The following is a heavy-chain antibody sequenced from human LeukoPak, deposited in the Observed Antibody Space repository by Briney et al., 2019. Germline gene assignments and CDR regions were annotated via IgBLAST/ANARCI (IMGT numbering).Heavy chain of an antibody. J-gene: IGHJ3*02. D-gene: IGHD2-15*01. V-gene: IGHV3-33*01. CDR2: IWYDGSNK. CDR3: ASKYCSGGSCYSWYNAFDI. Sequence: PGRSLRLSCAASGFTFSSYGMHWVRQAPGKGLEWVAVIWYDGSNKYYADSVKGRFTISRDNSKNTLYLQMNSLRAEDTAVYYCASKYCSGGSCYSWYNAFDIWGQGTMVTASS. CDR1: GFTFSSYG.